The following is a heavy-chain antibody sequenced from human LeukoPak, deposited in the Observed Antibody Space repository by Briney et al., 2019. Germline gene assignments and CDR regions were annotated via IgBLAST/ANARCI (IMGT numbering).Heavy chain of an antibody. CDR3: ARRGFYDTSGYLFDY. Sequence: GGSLRLSCAASGFTFSSYEMNWVRQAPGKGLEWVSYISTSGSPIDYGNSVKGRFTISRDSAKNSLYLQMNSLRAEDTALYYCARRGFYDTSGYLFDYWGQGTLVTVSS. D-gene: IGHD3-22*01. CDR2: ISTSGSPI. CDR1: GFTFSSYE. V-gene: IGHV3-48*03. J-gene: IGHJ4*02.